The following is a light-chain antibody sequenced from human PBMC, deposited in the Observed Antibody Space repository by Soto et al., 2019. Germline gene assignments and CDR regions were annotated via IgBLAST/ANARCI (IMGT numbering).Light chain of an antibody. CDR2: DAS. V-gene: IGKV3-11*01. J-gene: IGKJ5*01. CDR1: QSVNSY. Sequence: EIVLTQFPATLSLSPGERVTLSCRASQSVNSYLAWYQQKPGQAPRLLVYDASNTATGVPARFSGSGSGTDFTLTISSLEPEDFAVYYCQQRYIWPPITFGQGTRLEIK. CDR3: QQRYIWPPIT.